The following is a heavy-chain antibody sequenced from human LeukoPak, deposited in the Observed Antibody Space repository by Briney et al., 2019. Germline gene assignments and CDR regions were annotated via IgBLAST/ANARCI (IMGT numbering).Heavy chain of an antibody. V-gene: IGHV4-34*01. Sequence: PSETLSLTCAVYGGSFSGYYCSWIRHPPGTGLEWNGEINHSGSTNYNPSLKSRVTISVDTSKNQFSLKLSSVTAADTAVYYCARGWWSDLVRGVPSFVWDYWGQGTLVTVSS. CDR3: ARGWWSDLVRGVPSFVWDY. CDR2: INHSGST. CDR1: GGSFSGYY. D-gene: IGHD3-10*01. J-gene: IGHJ4*02.